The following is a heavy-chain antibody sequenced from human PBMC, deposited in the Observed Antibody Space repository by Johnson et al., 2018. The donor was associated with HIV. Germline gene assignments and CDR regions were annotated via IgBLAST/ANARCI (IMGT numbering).Heavy chain of an antibody. CDR3: ARVGATAAFDI. V-gene: IGHV3-30*02. D-gene: IGHD1-26*01. Sequence: VRLVESGGGVVQPGGSLRLSCSASRFTFSYYGMHWVRQAPGKGLEWVAIIYYDGTNKYYADSVKGRFTLSRDNSKNTLSLHMNSLRAEDTAVFYCARVGATAAFDIWGQGTMVTVSS. CDR2: IYYDGTNK. J-gene: IGHJ3*02. CDR1: RFTFSYYG.